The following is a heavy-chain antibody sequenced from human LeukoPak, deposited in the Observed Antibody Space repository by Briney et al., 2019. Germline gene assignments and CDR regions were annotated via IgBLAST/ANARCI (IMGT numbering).Heavy chain of an antibody. Sequence: SETLSLTCTVSGGSISSYYWSWIRQPAGKGLEWIGRIYTSGSTTYNPSLKSRVTMSVDTSKNQFSLKLSSVTAADTAVYYCARDAGASHYYYYYMDVWGKGSTVTISS. D-gene: IGHD1-26*01. CDR3: ARDAGASHYYYYYMDV. V-gene: IGHV4-4*07. CDR2: IYTSGST. CDR1: GGSISSYY. J-gene: IGHJ6*03.